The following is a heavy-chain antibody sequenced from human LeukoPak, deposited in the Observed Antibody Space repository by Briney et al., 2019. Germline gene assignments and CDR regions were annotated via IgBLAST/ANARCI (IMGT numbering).Heavy chain of an antibody. CDR2: ISSSRSYI. Sequence: GGALRLSCAASGFTFSSYSMNWVRQAPGKGLEWVSSISSSRSYIYYADSLKGRFTISRYNAKNSLYLQMNSLRDEDTAVYYCARTITAAGTLDFDYWGQGTLVTVSS. V-gene: IGHV3-21*01. J-gene: IGHJ4*02. CDR1: GFTFSSYS. D-gene: IGHD6-13*01. CDR3: ARTITAAGTLDFDY.